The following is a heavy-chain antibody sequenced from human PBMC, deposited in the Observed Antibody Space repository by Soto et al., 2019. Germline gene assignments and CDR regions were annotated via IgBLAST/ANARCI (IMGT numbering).Heavy chain of an antibody. D-gene: IGHD3-22*01. Sequence: EVQLLESGGGLVQPGGSLRLSCAASGFTFSSYAMSWVRQAPGKGLEWVSAISGSGGSTYYADSVKGRFTISRDNSKNTLYLQMNSLRAEDTAVYYCATLDSSGYYGRVDYWCQGTLVTVSS. CDR3: ATLDSSGYYGRVDY. CDR2: ISGSGGST. V-gene: IGHV3-23*01. CDR1: GFTFSSYA. J-gene: IGHJ4*02.